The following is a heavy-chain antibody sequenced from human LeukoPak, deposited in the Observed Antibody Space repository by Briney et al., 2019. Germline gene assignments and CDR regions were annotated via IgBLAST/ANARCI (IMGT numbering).Heavy chain of an antibody. Sequence: GESLKISCKGSEYSFTSYWIGWVRQLPGKGLEWMGIIYPGDSDTRYSPSFQGQVTISADKSISIAYLQWNILKASDTALYYCARCHDYYDSSGYYYDYWGQGTLVTVSS. CDR2: IYPGDSDT. CDR3: ARCHDYYDSSGYYYDY. D-gene: IGHD3-22*01. V-gene: IGHV5-51*01. J-gene: IGHJ4*02. CDR1: EYSFTSYW.